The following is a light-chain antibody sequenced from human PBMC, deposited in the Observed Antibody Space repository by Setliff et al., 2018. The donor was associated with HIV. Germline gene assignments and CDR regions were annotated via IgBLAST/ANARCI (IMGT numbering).Light chain of an antibody. V-gene: IGLV2-14*01. CDR2: EVT. Sequence: QSVLTQPASMSGSPGQSITISCTGSSDDVGGSNYVSWYQQHPGKAPKLIIYEVTVRPSGVSSRFSGSKSGNTASLTLSGLQTEDEADYYCSSFTSSSTYVFGSGTKVTVL. CDR3: SSFTSSSTYV. J-gene: IGLJ1*01. CDR1: SDDVGGSNY.